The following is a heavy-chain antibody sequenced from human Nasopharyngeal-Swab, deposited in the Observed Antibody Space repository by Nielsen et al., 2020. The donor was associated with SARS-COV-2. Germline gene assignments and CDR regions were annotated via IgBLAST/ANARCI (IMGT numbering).Heavy chain of an antibody. CDR1: GFRFDDYA. D-gene: IGHD1-7*01. Sequence: GESLKISCAASGFRFDDYAMHWVRQAPGKGLEWVANIQQDGTEKSYVDSVKGRFTISKDNAKNSLYLQMNSLRAEDTAVYYCARLKHDWNYGGATYFDYWGQGTLVTVSS. J-gene: IGHJ4*02. CDR3: ARLKHDWNYGGATYFDY. V-gene: IGHV3-7*01. CDR2: IQQDGTEK.